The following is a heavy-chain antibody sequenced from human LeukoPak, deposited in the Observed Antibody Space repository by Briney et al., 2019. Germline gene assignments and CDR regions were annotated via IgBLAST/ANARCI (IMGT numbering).Heavy chain of an antibody. V-gene: IGHV1-2*02. CDR1: GYTFTGYY. CDR2: INPNSGGT. Sequence: GAXVKVXXXASGYTFTGYYMHWVRQAPGQGLEWMGWINPNSGGTNYAQKFQGRVTMTRDTPISTAYMELSRLRSDDTAVYYCARVDHDYGGNYWGQGTLVTVSS. CDR3: ARVDHDYGGNY. D-gene: IGHD4-23*01. J-gene: IGHJ4*02.